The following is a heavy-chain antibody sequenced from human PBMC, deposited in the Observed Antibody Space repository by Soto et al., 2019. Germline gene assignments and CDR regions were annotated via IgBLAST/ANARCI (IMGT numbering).Heavy chain of an antibody. CDR3: ARDRRSSTSSPWWAFDI. D-gene: IGHD2-2*01. V-gene: IGHV3-30-3*01. CDR1: GFTFSSYA. Sequence: GGSLRLSCAASGFTFSSYAMHWVRQAPGKGLEWVAVISYDGSNKYYADSVKGRFTISRDNSKNTLYLHMNSLRAEDTSVYYCARDRRSSTSSPWWAFDIWGQGTMVTVSS. J-gene: IGHJ3*02. CDR2: ISYDGSNK.